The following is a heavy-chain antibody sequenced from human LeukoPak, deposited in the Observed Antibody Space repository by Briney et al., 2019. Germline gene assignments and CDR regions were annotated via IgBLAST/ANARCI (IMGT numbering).Heavy chain of an antibody. Sequence: GGSLRLSCTVSGLTFGDYAMSWVRQAPGKGLEWVSHIISSAASTDYADSVKGRFTISRDNSKNTLYLQMTSLRAEDTAVYYCAKSAPSKYWGQGTLVTVSS. V-gene: IGHV3-23*01. CDR3: AKSAPSKY. D-gene: IGHD4-4*01. J-gene: IGHJ4*02. CDR1: GLTFGDYA. CDR2: IISSAAST.